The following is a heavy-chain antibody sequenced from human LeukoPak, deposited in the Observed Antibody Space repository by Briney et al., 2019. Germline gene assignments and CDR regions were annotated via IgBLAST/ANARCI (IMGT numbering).Heavy chain of an antibody. CDR3: AKLAGDIVVVTAIPPDY. Sequence: GGSLRLSCAASGFTFSTYAMSWVRQAPGKGLQWVSVINDSGGTTYYADSVKGRFTISRDNSKNTLYLQMNSLRAEDTAVYYCAKLAGDIVVVTAIPPDYWGQGTLVTVSS. J-gene: IGHJ4*02. CDR2: INDSGGTT. CDR1: GFTFSTYA. D-gene: IGHD2-21*02. V-gene: IGHV3-23*01.